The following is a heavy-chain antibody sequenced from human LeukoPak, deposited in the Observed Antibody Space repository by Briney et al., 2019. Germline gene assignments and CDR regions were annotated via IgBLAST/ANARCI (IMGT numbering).Heavy chain of an antibody. V-gene: IGHV4-59*08. J-gene: IGHJ5*02. Sequence: PSETLSLTCTVSGGSFSNYYWSWIRQPPGKGLEWIGYIYNSGSTNYDPSLKSRVTISVDTSKNQFSLNLSSVTAADTAVYYCARHPTALVSYGFDPWGQGTLVTVSS. D-gene: IGHD5-18*01. CDR3: ARHPTALVSYGFDP. CDR2: IYNSGST. CDR1: GGSFSNYY.